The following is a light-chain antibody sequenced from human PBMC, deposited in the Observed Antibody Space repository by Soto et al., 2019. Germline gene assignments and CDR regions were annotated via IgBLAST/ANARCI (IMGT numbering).Light chain of an antibody. J-gene: IGLJ1*01. Sequence: QSVLTQPASVSGSPGQSITISCTGTSSDVGGYNYVSWYQQHPGKAPKFMIYDVSNRPSGVSNRLSGSKSGNTASLTISGLQAEDEADYYCSSYTTSNTRQIVFGTGT. CDR3: SSYTTSNTRQIV. CDR1: SSDVGGYNY. CDR2: DVS. V-gene: IGLV2-14*01.